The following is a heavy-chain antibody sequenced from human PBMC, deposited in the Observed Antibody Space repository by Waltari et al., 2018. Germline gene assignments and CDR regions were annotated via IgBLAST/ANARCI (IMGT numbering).Heavy chain of an antibody. CDR1: GFTFSSYG. V-gene: IGHV3-30*02. CDR3: AKDLSPVVAAHR. CDR2: IRYDGSNK. D-gene: IGHD2-15*01. J-gene: IGHJ4*02. Sequence: QVQLVESGGGVVQPGGSLRLSCAASGFTFSSYGMHWVRQAPGKGLEWVAFIRYDGSNKYYADSVKGRFTISRDNSKNTLYLQMNSLRAEDTAVYYCAKDLSPVVAAHRWGQGTLVTVSS.